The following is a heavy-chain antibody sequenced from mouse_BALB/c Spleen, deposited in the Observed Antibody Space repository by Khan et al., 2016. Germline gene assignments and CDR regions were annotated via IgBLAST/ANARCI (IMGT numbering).Heavy chain of an antibody. V-gene: IGHV3-2*02. CDR2: IIYSGST. CDR1: GYSITSDYA. CDR3: ASEGPNYAMNY. J-gene: IGHJ4*01. Sequence: VQLQESGPGLMKPSQSLSLTRTVTGYSITSDYAWNWIRQFPGNKLEWMGYIIYSGSTTYTPSLKSRISITRDTSKNQFFLQLNSVTIEDTATYYCASEGPNYAMNYWGQGTSVTVSS.